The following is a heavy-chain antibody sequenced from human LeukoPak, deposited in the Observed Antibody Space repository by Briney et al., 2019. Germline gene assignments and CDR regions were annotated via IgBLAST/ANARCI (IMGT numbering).Heavy chain of an antibody. CDR2: IYPGDSDT. V-gene: IGHV5-51*01. Sequence: PGESLKISCKGSGYSFTSYWIGWVRQMPGKGLEWMGIIYPGDSDTRYSPPFQGQVTISADKSISTAYLQWSSLKASDTAMYYCARPAQSNWNDKHYFDYWGQGTLVTVSS. J-gene: IGHJ4*02. CDR1: GYSFTSYW. D-gene: IGHD1-1*01. CDR3: ARPAQSNWNDKHYFDY.